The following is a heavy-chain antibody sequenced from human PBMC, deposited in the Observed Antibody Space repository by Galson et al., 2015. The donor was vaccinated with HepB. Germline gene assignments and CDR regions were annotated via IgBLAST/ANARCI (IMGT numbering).Heavy chain of an antibody. D-gene: IGHD4-23*01. V-gene: IGHV1-18*01. Sequence: SVKVSCKASGYSFTSHGISWVRQAPGQGLEWMGWIITYNGNTNYAQKLQGRVTMTTDTSTSTAYMEVRSLRSDDTAVYYCARVLYGGHWYFDLWGRGTLVTVSS. CDR3: ARVLYGGHWYFDL. CDR1: GYSFTSHG. CDR2: IITYNGNT. J-gene: IGHJ2*01.